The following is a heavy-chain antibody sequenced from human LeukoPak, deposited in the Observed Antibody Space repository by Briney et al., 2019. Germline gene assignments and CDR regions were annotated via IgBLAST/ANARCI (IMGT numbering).Heavy chain of an antibody. CDR1: GFTFSSYA. CDR3: AKTPWGSYRYLLDY. J-gene: IGHJ4*02. Sequence: GGSLRPSCAASGFTFSSYAMSWVRRAPGKGLEWVSAISGSGGSTYYADSVKGRFTISRDNSKNTLYLQMNSLRAEDTAVYYCAKTPWGSYRYLLDYWGQGTLVTVSS. CDR2: ISGSGGST. V-gene: IGHV3-23*01. D-gene: IGHD3-16*02.